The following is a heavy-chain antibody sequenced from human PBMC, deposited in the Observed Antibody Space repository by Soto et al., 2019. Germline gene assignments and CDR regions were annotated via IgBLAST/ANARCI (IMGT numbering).Heavy chain of an antibody. CDR1: GGSLSSSNW. D-gene: IGHD2-8*01. V-gene: IGHV4-4*02. CDR3: ARAASRLKDYYGMDV. CDR2: IYHSGST. J-gene: IGHJ6*02. Sequence: QVQLQESGPGLVKPSGTLSRTCAVSGGSLSSSNWWSWVRHPPGKGLEWIGEIYHSGSTNYTPSLKRRVTISVDKSKNQCALKLSSVTASDTAVYYCARAASRLKDYYGMDVWGQGTTVTVAS.